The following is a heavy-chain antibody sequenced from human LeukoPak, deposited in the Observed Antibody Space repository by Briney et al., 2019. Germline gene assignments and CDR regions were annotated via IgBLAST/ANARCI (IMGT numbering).Heavy chain of an antibody. J-gene: IGHJ4*02. D-gene: IGHD6-19*01. CDR1: GFTFGDYA. Sequence: GGSLRLSCTASGFTFGDYAMSWVRQAPGKGLEWVSAISGSGGSTYYADSVKGRFTISRDNSKNSLYLQMNSLRAEDTAVYYCARDRAVAGRIDYWGQGTLVTVSS. CDR3: ARDRAVAGRIDY. V-gene: IGHV3-23*01. CDR2: ISGSGGST.